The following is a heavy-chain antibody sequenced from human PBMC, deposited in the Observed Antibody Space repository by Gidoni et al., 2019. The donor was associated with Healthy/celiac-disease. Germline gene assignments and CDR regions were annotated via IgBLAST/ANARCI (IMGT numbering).Heavy chain of an antibody. CDR2: ISSSSSYI. CDR1: GFTFSSYS. V-gene: IGHV3-21*01. Sequence: EVQLVESGGGLVKPGGSLRLSCAASGFTFSSYSMNWVRQAPGKGLEWVSYISSSSSYIYYADSVKGRFNISRDNAKNSLYLQMNSLRAEDTAVYYCARDSGGAISDAFDIWGQGTMVTVSS. J-gene: IGHJ3*02. CDR3: ARDSGGAISDAFDI. D-gene: IGHD3-10*01.